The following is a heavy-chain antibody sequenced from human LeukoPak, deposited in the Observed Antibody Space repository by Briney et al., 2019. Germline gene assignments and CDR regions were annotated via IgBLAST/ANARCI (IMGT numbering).Heavy chain of an antibody. CDR3: VRDNPRCCGVVPANIDDF. CDR1: GFTFSSYS. Sequence: GGSLRLSCAASGFTFSSYSMNWVRQAPGKGLEWVSYISSSSSTIYYADSVKGRFTISRDNAKNSLYLQMNSLRAEDTAVYYCVRDNPRCCGVVPANIDDFWGQGTLVTVSS. CDR2: ISSSSSTI. V-gene: IGHV3-48*01. D-gene: IGHD2-15*01. J-gene: IGHJ4*02.